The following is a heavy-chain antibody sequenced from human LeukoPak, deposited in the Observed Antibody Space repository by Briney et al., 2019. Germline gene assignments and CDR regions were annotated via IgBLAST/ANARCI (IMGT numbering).Heavy chain of an antibody. CDR2: IIPIFGTA. V-gene: IGHV1-69*13. CDR3: AREKRGAFDI. J-gene: IGHJ3*02. CDR1: GGTFSSYA. Sequence: SVKVSCKASGGTFSSYAISWVRQAPGQGLEWMGGIIPIFGTANYAQKFQGRVTITADESTSTAYMELSSLRAEDTAVYYCAREKRGAFDIWGQGTMVTVSS. D-gene: IGHD3-10*01.